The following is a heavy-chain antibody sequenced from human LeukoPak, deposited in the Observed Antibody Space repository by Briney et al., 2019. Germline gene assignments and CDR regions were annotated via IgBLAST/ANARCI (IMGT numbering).Heavy chain of an antibody. D-gene: IGHD2/OR15-2a*01. CDR3: ARDPPASMTPPDY. V-gene: IGHV1-18*01. CDR1: GYTSSNSG. Sequence: GSVKVSCKASGYTSSNSGISWVRQAPGQGLEWMGWISAYNGNTNYAQKLQGRVIMITDTSTSTAYMELRSLRSDDTAVYYCARDPPASMTPPDYWGQGTLVTVSS. CDR2: ISAYNGNT. J-gene: IGHJ4*02.